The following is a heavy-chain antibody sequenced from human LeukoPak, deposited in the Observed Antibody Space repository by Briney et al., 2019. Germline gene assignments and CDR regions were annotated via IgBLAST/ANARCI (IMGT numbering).Heavy chain of an antibody. D-gene: IGHD6-13*01. CDR2: IRSKAYGGTT. CDR3: TGDSGYSSSWDKYYFDY. V-gene: IGHV3-49*03. Sequence: RPGGSLRLSCTASGFTFGDYAMSWFRQAPGKGLEWVGFIRSKAYGGTTEYAASVKGRFTISRDDSKSIAYLQMNSLKTEDTAVYYCTGDSGYSSSWDKYYFDYWGQGTLVTVSS. CDR1: GFTFGDYA. J-gene: IGHJ4*02.